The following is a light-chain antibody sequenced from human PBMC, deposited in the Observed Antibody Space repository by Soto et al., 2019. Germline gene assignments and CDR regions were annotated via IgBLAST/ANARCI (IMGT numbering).Light chain of an antibody. J-gene: IGLJ2*01. CDR3: TSYSSSNNFDVV. Sequence: QSALTQPASVSGSPGQSITISCTGTTSDAGGYDFVSWYQQHPGKAPKLIIYEVSNRPSGVSNRFSASKSGNTASLTISGLQAEDEADYFCTSYSSSNNFDVVFGGGTKLHRP. CDR2: EVS. V-gene: IGLV2-14*01. CDR1: TSDAGGYDF.